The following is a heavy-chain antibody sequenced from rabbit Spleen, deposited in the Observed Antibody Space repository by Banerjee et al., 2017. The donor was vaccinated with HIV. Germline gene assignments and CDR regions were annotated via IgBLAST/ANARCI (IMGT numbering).Heavy chain of an antibody. CDR2: IGSSSGRT. Sequence: QSLEESGGDLVKPGASLTLTCTASGFSFSSGYDMCWVRQAPGKGLELIACIGSSSGRTWYATWAKGRFTISKTSSTTVTLQMTSLTVADTATYFCARDIYTGGWNAAYFSLWGQGTLVTVS. CDR1: GFSFSSGYD. CDR3: ARDIYTGGWNAAYFSL. D-gene: IGHD4-1*01. J-gene: IGHJ4*01. V-gene: IGHV1S40*01.